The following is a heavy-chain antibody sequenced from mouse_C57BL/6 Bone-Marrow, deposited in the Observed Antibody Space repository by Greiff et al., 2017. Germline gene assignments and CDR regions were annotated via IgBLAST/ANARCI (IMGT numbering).Heavy chain of an antibody. CDR3: ASHYGSSSYYAMDY. Sequence: QVQLQQPGAELVKPGASVKLSCKASGYTFTSYWMHWVKQRPGQGLEWIGMIHPSSGSTNYNEKFKSKATLTVDKSSSTAYMQLSSLTSEDSAVYYCASHYGSSSYYAMDYWGQGTSVTVSS. CDR1: GYTFTSYW. D-gene: IGHD1-1*01. CDR2: IHPSSGST. J-gene: IGHJ4*01. V-gene: IGHV1-64*01.